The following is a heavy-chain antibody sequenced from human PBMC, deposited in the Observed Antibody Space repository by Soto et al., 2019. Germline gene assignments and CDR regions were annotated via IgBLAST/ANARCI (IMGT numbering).Heavy chain of an antibody. J-gene: IGHJ4*02. CDR1: GGSIRRSDYY. D-gene: IGHD7-27*01. V-gene: IGHV4-31*03. CDR3: ARLESVTRSLGYFDY. Sequence: SETLSLTCTVSGGSIRRSDYYWSWVRQLPGRGLEWIAYIYYSGSTFYNPSLMSRLAISVDTSRNQFSLSLTSVTAADTAVYYCARLESVTRSLGYFDYRGQGIRVTVSS. CDR2: IYYSGST.